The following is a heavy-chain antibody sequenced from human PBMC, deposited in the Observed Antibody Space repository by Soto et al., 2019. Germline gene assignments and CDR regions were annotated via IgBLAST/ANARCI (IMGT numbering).Heavy chain of an antibody. CDR3: ARERSSGAFDI. CDR2: MNPNSANT. Sequence: QVQLVQSGAEVKKPEASVKVSCKTSGYTFTSYDINWVRQATGQGLEWMGWMNPNSANTAYAQKFQGRVTMTRNTSIITAYMELSSLRSEDTAVYYCARERSSGAFDIWGQGTMVTVSS. V-gene: IGHV1-8*01. D-gene: IGHD1-26*01. CDR1: GYTFTSYD. J-gene: IGHJ3*02.